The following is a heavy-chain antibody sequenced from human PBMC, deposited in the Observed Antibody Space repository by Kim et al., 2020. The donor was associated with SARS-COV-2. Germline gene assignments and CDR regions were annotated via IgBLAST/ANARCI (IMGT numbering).Heavy chain of an antibody. J-gene: IGHJ3*01. CDR1: GFTFSNAW. V-gene: IGHV3-15*01. D-gene: IGHD2-15*01. Sequence: GGSLRLSCAASGFTFSNAWMSWVRQAPGKGLEWVGRIKSKTDGGTTDYAAPGKGKFSISRDNAKTKLYLQMNRLKTGDIAVYSCTTDIGVVAATFAFDYWGQGTMVTVSS. CDR3: TTDIGVVAATFAFDY. CDR2: IKSKTDGGTT.